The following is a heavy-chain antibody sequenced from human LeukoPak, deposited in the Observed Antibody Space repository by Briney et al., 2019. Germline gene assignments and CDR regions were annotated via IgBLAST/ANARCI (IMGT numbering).Heavy chain of an antibody. CDR2: IGHIDSDT. CDR3: AREGGLQLWGFGY. J-gene: IGHJ4*02. D-gene: IGHD5-18*01. V-gene: IGHV3-23*01. CDR1: GFSMSDHG. Sequence: PGGSLRLSCAASGFSMSDHGMSWVRQPPGKGLEWVSAIGHIDSDTYYADSVKGRFTISRDTSKKKLYLQMNSLRAEDTALYYCAREGGLQLWGFGYWGQGTLVTVS.